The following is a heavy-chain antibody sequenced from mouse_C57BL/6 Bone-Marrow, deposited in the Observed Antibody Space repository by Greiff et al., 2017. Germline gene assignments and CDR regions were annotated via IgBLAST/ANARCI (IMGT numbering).Heavy chain of an antibody. CDR2: IWWNDDK. D-gene: IGHD2-1*01. V-gene: IGHV8-5*01. J-gene: IGHJ3*01. CDR1: GFSLSTSNMG. CDR3: AQMRWYQTWFAY. Sequence: VKLQESGPGLLQPSQTLSLTCSFSGFSLSTSNMGIGWIRQPSGKGLEWLAHIWWNDDKYYNPSLKSRLTISKDTSNNQVFLKITSVDTADTSTYYCAQMRWYQTWFAYWGQGTLVTVSA.